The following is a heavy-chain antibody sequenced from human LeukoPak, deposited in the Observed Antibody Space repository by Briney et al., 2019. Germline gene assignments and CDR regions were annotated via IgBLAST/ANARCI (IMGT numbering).Heavy chain of an antibody. CDR1: GGSISSYY. Sequence: SETLSLTCTVSGGSISSYYWSWIRQPPGKGLEWIGYIYYSGSTNYNPSLKSRVTISVDTSNNRFSLKLTSVTAADTAVYYCARQQTDWFDPWGQGTLVTVSS. CDR3: ARQQTDWFDP. CDR2: IYYSGST. J-gene: IGHJ5*02. V-gene: IGHV4-59*08.